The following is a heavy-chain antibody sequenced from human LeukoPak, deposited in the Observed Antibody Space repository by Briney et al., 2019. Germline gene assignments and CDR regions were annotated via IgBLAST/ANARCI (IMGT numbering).Heavy chain of an antibody. Sequence: GGSLRLSCAASGFTFSSYSMNWVRQAPGKGLEWVSSISSSSSYIYYADSVKGRFTTSRDNAKNSLYLQMNSLRAEGAAVYYCAKEIVAVVAPAGAWGQGTLVTVSS. V-gene: IGHV3-21*01. CDR3: AKEIVAVVAPAGA. CDR2: ISSSSSYI. D-gene: IGHD2-15*01. J-gene: IGHJ5*02. CDR1: GFTFSSYS.